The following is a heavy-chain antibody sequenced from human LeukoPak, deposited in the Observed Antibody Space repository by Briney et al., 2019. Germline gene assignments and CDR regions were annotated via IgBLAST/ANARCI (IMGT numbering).Heavy chain of an antibody. CDR2: ISSSSSYI. J-gene: IGHJ4*02. D-gene: IGHD2-2*01. V-gene: IGHV3-21*01. Sequence: PGGPLRLSCAASGFTFSSYSMNWVRQAPGKGLEWVSSISSSSSYIYYADSVKGRFTISRDNAKNSLYLQMNSLRAEDTAVYYCARDETAEKNFDYWGQGTLVTVSS. CDR3: ARDETAEKNFDY. CDR1: GFTFSSYS.